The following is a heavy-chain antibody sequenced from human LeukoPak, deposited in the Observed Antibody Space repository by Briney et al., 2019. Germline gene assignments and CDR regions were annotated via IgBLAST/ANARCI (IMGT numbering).Heavy chain of an antibody. V-gene: IGHV4-34*01. CDR3: ARLTTVDAFDI. CDR2: INHSGST. J-gene: IGHJ3*02. CDR1: GGSFSSYY. Sequence: SETLSLTCAVYGGSFSSYYWSWIRQPPGKGLEWIGEINHSGSTNYNPSLKSRVTISVDKSKNQFSLKLSSVTAADTAVYYCARLTTVDAFDIWGQGTMVTVSS. D-gene: IGHD4-23*01.